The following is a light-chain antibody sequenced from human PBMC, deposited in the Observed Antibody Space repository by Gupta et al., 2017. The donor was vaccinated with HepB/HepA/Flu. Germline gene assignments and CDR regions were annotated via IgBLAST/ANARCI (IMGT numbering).Light chain of an antibody. CDR3: HKSMRVPHT. V-gene: IGKV6-21*01. CDR1: QSIGSS. CDR2: NAS. J-gene: IGKJ2*01. Sequence: DIVLTQSPDFQSVTPKEKVTITCRASQSIGSSLHWYRQKLDQSPELLVKNASQSFSGVPSRFSGSGSGTDGTLTINGLEAEDTATEEGHKSMRVPHTFGQGTKLEIK.